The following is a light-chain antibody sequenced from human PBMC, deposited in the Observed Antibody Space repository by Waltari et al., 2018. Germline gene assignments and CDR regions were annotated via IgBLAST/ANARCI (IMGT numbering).Light chain of an antibody. J-gene: IGKJ4*01. Sequence: DKVLTQSPVILSVSPGERATLPCRARQSVGNNLAWYQQKPGQAPRLLIFAASTRATGIPARFSGSGSGTEFTLTISSLQSEDFAIYHCQQYNDWPLTFGGGTKIEMK. CDR3: QQYNDWPLT. V-gene: IGKV3-15*01. CDR1: QSVGNN. CDR2: AAS.